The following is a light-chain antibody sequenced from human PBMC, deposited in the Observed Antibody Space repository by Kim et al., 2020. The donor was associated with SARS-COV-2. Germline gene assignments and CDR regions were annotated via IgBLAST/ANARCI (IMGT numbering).Light chain of an antibody. J-gene: IGKJ2*01. CDR3: QQYNSWPPYT. V-gene: IGKV3-15*01. Sequence: VSPGDRATLSCRASQSLSRNLAWYQQKPGQPPRLLMYGASTRATGVPARFSGSGSGTEFTLTISGLQSEDSAVYYCQQYNSWPPYTFGQGTKLEIK. CDR1: QSLSRN. CDR2: GAS.